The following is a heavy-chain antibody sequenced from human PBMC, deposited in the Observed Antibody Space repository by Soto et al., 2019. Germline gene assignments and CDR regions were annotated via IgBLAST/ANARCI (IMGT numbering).Heavy chain of an antibody. CDR3: ARNLVVPAALDYYGMDV. V-gene: IGHV3-30-3*01. CDR2: ISYDGSNK. J-gene: IGHJ6*02. Sequence: RRLSCAASGFTFSSYAMHWVRQAPGKGLEWVAVISYDGSNKYYADSVKGRFTISRDNSKNTLYLQMNSLRAEDTAVYYCARNLVVPAALDYYGMDVWGQGTTVTVSS. D-gene: IGHD2-2*01. CDR1: GFTFSSYA.